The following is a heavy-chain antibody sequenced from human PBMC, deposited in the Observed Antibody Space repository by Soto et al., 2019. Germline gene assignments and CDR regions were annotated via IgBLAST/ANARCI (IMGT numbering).Heavy chain of an antibody. Sequence: QVHLVQSGAEVKKPGASVKVSCKGSGYAFTTYGITWVRQAPGQGLEWMGWISAHNGNTNYAQKLQGRVTVTIDTSPTTAYMALRRLRSDDTTVYSCASVTYAHYLAQGALVTVSS. V-gene: IGHV1-18*01. D-gene: IGHD2-21*02. CDR2: ISAHNGNT. CDR3: ASVTYAHY. CDR1: GYAFTTYG. J-gene: IGHJ4*02.